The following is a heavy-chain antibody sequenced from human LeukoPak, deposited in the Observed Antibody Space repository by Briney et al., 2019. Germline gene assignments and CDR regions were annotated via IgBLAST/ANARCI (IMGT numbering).Heavy chain of an antibody. CDR2: ISAYNGNT. D-gene: IGHD6-13*01. J-gene: IGHJ4*02. V-gene: IGHV1-18*01. Sequence: ASVKVSCKVSGYTLTELSMHWVRQAPGKGLEWMGWISAYNGNTNYAQKLQGRVTMTTDTSTSTAYMELRSLRSDDTAVYYCARALPPGAAAGSYWGQGTLVTVSS. CDR1: GYTLTELS. CDR3: ARALPPGAAAGSY.